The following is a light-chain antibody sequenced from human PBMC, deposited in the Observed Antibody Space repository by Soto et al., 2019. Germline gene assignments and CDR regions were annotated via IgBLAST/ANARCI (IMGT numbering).Light chain of an antibody. CDR2: AAA. V-gene: IGKV1-12*01. Sequence: DIQMTQSPSSVSASVGDRVSITCRASQGISGWLAWYQQKPGKAPKLLIYAAASLQSGVPSRFSGSGSGTDFTLTISSPQPEDFATYYCPQANSFPFTFGPGTKVDIK. J-gene: IGKJ3*01. CDR1: QGISGW. CDR3: PQANSFPFT.